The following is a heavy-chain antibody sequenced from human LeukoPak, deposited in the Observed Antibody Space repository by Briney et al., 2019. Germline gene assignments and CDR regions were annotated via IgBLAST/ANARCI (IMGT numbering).Heavy chain of an antibody. Sequence: GGSLRLSCAASGFTFTSYGMTWVRQAPGRGLEWVSSINNGGDITYYADSVKGRFTISRDNSKNTLYLQINSLRAEDTAVYYCAKTLGTYCFDYWDQGTLVIVSS. CDR2: INNGGDIT. J-gene: IGHJ4*02. CDR3: AKTLGTYCFDY. CDR1: GFTFTSYG. D-gene: IGHD7-27*01. V-gene: IGHV3-23*01.